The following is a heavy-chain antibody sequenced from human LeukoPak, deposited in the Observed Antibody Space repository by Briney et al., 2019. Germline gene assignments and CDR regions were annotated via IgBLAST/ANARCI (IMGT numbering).Heavy chain of an antibody. J-gene: IGHJ4*02. CDR1: GFTFSSYA. Sequence: PGRSLRLSCAASGFTFSSYAMHWVRQAPGKGLEWVAVISYDGSNKYYADSVKGRFTISRDNSKNTLYLQMNSLRAEDTAVYYCARDLVPTAMAELFDYWGQGTLVTVSP. CDR3: ARDLVPTAMAELFDY. D-gene: IGHD5-18*01. CDR2: ISYDGSNK. V-gene: IGHV3-30-3*01.